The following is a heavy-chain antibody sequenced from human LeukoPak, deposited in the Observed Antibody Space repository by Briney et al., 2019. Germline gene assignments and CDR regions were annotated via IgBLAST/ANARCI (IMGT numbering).Heavy chain of an antibody. Sequence: GGSLRLSCAASGFTFDDYAMHWVRQAPGKGLEWVSGISWNSGTVAHADSVKGRFTISRDNAKNSLYLQLNSLRAEDTALYYCAKDAYGYYDNNGYPDFWGQGTLVTVSS. V-gene: IGHV3-9*01. CDR3: AKDAYGYYDNNGYPDF. D-gene: IGHD3-22*01. J-gene: IGHJ4*02. CDR1: GFTFDDYA. CDR2: ISWNSGTV.